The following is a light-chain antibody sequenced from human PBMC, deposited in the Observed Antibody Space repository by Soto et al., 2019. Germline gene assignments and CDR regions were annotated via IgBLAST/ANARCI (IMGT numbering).Light chain of an antibody. CDR2: DVN. V-gene: IGLV2-11*01. CDR1: SSDVGGYNY. J-gene: IGLJ2*01. Sequence: QSVLTQPRSVSGSPGQSVTISCTATSSDVGGYNYVSWYQQHPGKAPKLMIYDVNKRPSGVPDRFSGSKSGNTASLTISGLQAEDEADYYCCSYAGSYTFVLFGGGTKLTVL. CDR3: CSYAGSYTFVL.